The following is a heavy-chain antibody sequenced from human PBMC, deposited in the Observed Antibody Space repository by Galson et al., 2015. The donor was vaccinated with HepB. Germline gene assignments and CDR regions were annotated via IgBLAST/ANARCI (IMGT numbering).Heavy chain of an antibody. CDR2: IYPGDSDT. CDR3: ARGEEGYYGSGSYSPQVYYYYGMDV. CDR1: GYSFTSYW. J-gene: IGHJ6*02. Sequence: QSGAEVKKPGESLKISCKGSGYSFTSYWIGWVRQMPGKGLEWMGIIYPGDSDTRYSPSFQGQVTISADKSISTAYLQWSSLKASDTAMYYCARGEEGYYGSGSYSPQVYYYYGMDVWGQGTTVTVSS. D-gene: IGHD3-10*01. V-gene: IGHV5-51*01.